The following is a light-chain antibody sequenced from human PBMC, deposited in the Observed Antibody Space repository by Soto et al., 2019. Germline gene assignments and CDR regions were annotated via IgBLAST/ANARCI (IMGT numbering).Light chain of an antibody. J-gene: IGKJ1*01. CDR3: QQYNSYWT. Sequence: DIPMTQSPSTLSASVGDRVTITCRASQSISSWLAWYQQKPGKAPKVLIYKASSLESGVPSRFSGSGSGTEFTLTSSSLQPDDFATYYCQQYNSYWTFGQGTKVEIK. V-gene: IGKV1-5*03. CDR2: KAS. CDR1: QSISSW.